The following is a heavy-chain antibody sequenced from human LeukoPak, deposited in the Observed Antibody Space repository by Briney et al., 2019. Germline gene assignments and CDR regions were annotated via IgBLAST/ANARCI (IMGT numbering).Heavy chain of an antibody. V-gene: IGHV1-46*01. CDR1: GYTFTSYY. CDR2: INPSGGST. Sequence: ASVKVSCKASGYTFTSYYFHWVRQAPGQGLEWMGLINPSGGSTRYSQKFQGRVTMTRDTSTSTAYMELRSLRSDDTAVYYCARDSGFYYYDSSGYYPGAFDIWGQGTMVTVSS. CDR3: ARDSGFYYYDSSGYYPGAFDI. D-gene: IGHD3-22*01. J-gene: IGHJ3*02.